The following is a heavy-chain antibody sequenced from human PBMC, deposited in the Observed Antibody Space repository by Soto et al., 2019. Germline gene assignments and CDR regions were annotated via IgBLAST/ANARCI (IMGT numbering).Heavy chain of an antibody. CDR1: GYTFTSYA. CDR2: INAGNGNT. CDR3: ARADGPGFVGP. Sequence: QVQLVQSGAEEEKPGASVKVYCKASGYTFTSYAMHWVRQAPGQRLEWMGWINAGNGNTKYSQKFQGRVTITRDTSASTAYMELSSLRSEDTAVYYCARADGPGFVGPWGQGTLVTVSS. J-gene: IGHJ5*02. D-gene: IGHD2-2*01. V-gene: IGHV1-3*05.